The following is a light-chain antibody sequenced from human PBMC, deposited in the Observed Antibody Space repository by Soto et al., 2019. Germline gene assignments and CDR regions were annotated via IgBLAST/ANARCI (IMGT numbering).Light chain of an antibody. Sequence: QSALTQPPSVSGAPGLGVTISCTGSSSNIGAGYDVHWYQQLPGTAPKLLIYGNSNRPSGVPDRFSGSKSGTSASLAITGLQAEDEADYYCQSYDSSLSGYVFGTGTKLTVL. J-gene: IGLJ1*01. V-gene: IGLV1-40*01. CDR2: GNS. CDR1: SSNIGAGYD. CDR3: QSYDSSLSGYV.